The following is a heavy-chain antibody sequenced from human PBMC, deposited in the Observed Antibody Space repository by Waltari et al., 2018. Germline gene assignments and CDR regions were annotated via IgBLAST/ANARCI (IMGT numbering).Heavy chain of an antibody. CDR3: ARDTLRVVAASYYYYGMDV. J-gene: IGHJ6*02. CDR1: GYTFTSYG. D-gene: IGHD2-15*01. Sequence: QVQLVQSGAEVKKPGASVKVSCKASGYTFTSYGISWVRQAPGQGLEWMGWISAYNGNTNYAQKLQGRVTMTTDTSTSTAYMELRSLRSDDTAVYYCARDTLRVVAASYYYYGMDVWGQGTTVTVSS. V-gene: IGHV1-18*01. CDR2: ISAYNGNT.